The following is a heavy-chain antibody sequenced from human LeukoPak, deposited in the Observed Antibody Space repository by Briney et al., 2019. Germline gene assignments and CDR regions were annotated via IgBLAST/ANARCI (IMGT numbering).Heavy chain of an antibody. V-gene: IGHV1-2*02. D-gene: IGHD3-9*01. CDR1: GYTFTGYY. Sequence: GASVKVSCKASGYTFTGYYMHWERQPHGQGLEWMGGINTNSGGTNYAQKFQGRVTMTRDTSISTAYMELSRLRSDDTAVYYCARGDRTETRLRYFDWLMDVWGQGTTVTVSS. CDR2: INTNSGGT. CDR3: ARGDRTETRLRYFDWLMDV. J-gene: IGHJ6*02.